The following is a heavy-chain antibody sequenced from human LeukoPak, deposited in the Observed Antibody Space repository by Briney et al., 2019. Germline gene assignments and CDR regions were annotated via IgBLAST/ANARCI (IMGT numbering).Heavy chain of an antibody. J-gene: IGHJ6*03. CDR3: ARGYSSSWFNYYYYYYMDV. CDR1: GGSISHYY. D-gene: IGHD6-13*01. CDR2: IYYTGTT. V-gene: IGHV4-59*08. Sequence: SETLSLTCTVSGGSISHYYWSWIRQPPGKGPEWIGYIYYTGTTNYNPSLKSRVTISVDTSKNQFSLKLSSVTAADTAVYYCARGYSSSWFNYYYYYYMDVWGKGTTVTVSS.